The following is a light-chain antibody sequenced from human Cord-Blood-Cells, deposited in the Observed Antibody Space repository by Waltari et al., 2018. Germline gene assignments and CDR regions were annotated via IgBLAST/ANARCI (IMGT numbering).Light chain of an antibody. J-gene: IGLJ2*01. CDR3: SSYTSSSTLVL. V-gene: IGLV2-14*01. CDR1: SSDVGGYND. CDR2: EVS. Sequence: QSALTQPASVSGSPGQPITISRTGTSSDVGGYNDVSWYQQHPCKAPKLMIYEVSNRHSGVSKRFAGSKSGNTASLTISGLQAEDEADYYCSSYTSSSTLVLFGGGTKLTVL.